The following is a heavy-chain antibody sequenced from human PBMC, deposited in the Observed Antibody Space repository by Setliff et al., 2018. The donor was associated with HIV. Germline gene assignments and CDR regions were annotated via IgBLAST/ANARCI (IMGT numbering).Heavy chain of an antibody. J-gene: IGHJ4*02. Sequence: SETLSLTCAVSGYSISIGYYWGWIRQPPGKGLEWIGNIYADSVEGRFTISRDNSRNRLFLQMNSLRVEDMAVYYCARDPTVGSPDYFDFWGQGTLVTVSS. D-gene: IGHD1-26*01. CDR3: ARDPTVGSPDYFDF. CDR1: GYSISIGYY. CDR2: IYA. V-gene: IGHV4-38-2*02.